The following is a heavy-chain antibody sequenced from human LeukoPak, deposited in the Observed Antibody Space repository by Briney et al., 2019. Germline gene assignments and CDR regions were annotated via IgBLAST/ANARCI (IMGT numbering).Heavy chain of an antibody. V-gene: IGHV4-4*08. J-gene: IGHJ4*02. CDR1: GGSISSYF. CDR3: ARREAGKPFDF. CDR2: SSSSGIT. D-gene: IGHD6-13*01. Sequence: SETLSLTCSVSGGSISSYFWSWIRQPPGKGLEWIGSSSSSGITYYNPSLKSRVTISVDTSMNQFSLNLNFVNAADTAVYFCARREAGKPFDFWGRGTLVTVSS.